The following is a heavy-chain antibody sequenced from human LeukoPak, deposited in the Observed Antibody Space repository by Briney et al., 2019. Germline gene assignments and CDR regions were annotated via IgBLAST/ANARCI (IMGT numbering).Heavy chain of an antibody. V-gene: IGHV1-24*01. CDR3: ARGTSYSSGRHFDY. Sequence: ASVKVSCKVSGYTLTELSMHWVRQAPGKGLEWMGGFDPEDGETIYAQKFQGRVTMTEDTSTDTAYMELSSLRSDDTAVYYCARGTSYSSGRHFDYWGQGTLVTVSS. CDR2: FDPEDGET. D-gene: IGHD6-19*01. J-gene: IGHJ4*02. CDR1: GYTLTELS.